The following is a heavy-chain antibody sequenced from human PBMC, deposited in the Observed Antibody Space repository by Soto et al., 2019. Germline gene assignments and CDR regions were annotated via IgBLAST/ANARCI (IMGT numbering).Heavy chain of an antibody. CDR1: GGTFSSYA. CDR3: ARGVGGSGIYYRGGQHFDY. CDR2: IIPIFGTA. V-gene: IGHV1-69*13. J-gene: IGHJ4*02. D-gene: IGHD3-10*01. Sequence: SVKVSCKASGGTFSSYAISWVRQAPGQGLEWMGGIIPIFGTANYAQKFQGRVTITADESTSTAYMELSSLRSEDTAVYYCARGVGGSGIYYRGGQHFDYWGQGTLVTVSS.